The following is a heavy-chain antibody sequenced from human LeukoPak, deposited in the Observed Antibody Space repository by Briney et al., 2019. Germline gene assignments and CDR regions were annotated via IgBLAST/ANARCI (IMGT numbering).Heavy chain of an antibody. D-gene: IGHD6-13*01. V-gene: IGHV4-39*07. Sequence: KSSETLSLTCTVSGGSISSSSYYWGWIRQPPGKGLEWIGSIYYSGSTYYNPSLKSRVTISVDTSKNQFSLKLSSVTAADTAVYYCARVLTADYFDYWGQGTLVTVSS. J-gene: IGHJ4*02. CDR1: GGSISSSSYY. CDR2: IYYSGST. CDR3: ARVLTADYFDY.